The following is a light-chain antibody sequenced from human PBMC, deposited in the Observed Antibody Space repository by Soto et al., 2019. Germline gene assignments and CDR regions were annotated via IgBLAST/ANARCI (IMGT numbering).Light chain of an antibody. CDR2: DNN. CDR1: NSNIGNNY. V-gene: IGLV1-51*01. CDR3: GTRDSSRIGYV. Sequence: QSVLTQPPSVSAAPGQRVTISCSGSNSNIGNNYVSWYQQLPETAPKLLIYDNNKRPSGIPDRFSGSKSGTPATLDITGLQTGDEADYYCGTRDSSRIGYVFGTGTKVTVL. J-gene: IGLJ1*01.